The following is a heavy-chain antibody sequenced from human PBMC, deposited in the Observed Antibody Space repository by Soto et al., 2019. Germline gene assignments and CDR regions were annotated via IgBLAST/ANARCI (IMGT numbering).Heavy chain of an antibody. D-gene: IGHD6-19*01. J-gene: IGHJ4*02. CDR3: AARIAVAGSYYFDY. V-gene: IGHV4-4*02. CDR1: GGSISSSNW. CDR2: IYHSGST. Sequence: SETLSLTCAVSGGSISSSNWWSWVRQPPGKGLEWIGEIYHSGSTNYNPSLKSRVTISVDKSKNQFSLKLSSVTAADTAVYYYAARIAVAGSYYFDYWGKGTVVTVPS.